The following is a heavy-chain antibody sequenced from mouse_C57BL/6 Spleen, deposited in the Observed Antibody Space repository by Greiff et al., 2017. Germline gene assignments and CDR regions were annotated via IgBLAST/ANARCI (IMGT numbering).Heavy chain of an antibody. J-gene: IGHJ2*01. CDR2: ISGGGGNT. V-gene: IGHV5-9*01. CDR1: GFTFSSYT. D-gene: IGHD1-1*01. Sequence: EVKLQESGGGLVKPGGSLKLSCAASGFTFSSYTMSWVRQTPEKRLEWVATISGGGGNTYYPDSVKGRFTISRDNAKNTLYLQMSSLRSEDTALYYCARHELRSYFDYWGQGTTLTVSS. CDR3: ARHELRSYFDY.